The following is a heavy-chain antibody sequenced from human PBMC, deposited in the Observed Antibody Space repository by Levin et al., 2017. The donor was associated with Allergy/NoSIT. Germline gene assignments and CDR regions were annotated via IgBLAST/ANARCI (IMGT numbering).Heavy chain of an antibody. Sequence: SETLSLTCAVYGGSFSGYYWSWIRQPPGKGLEWIGEINHSGSTNYNPSLKSRVTISVDTSKNQFSLKLSSVTAADTAVYYCARGLDGDRGSGVDYWGQGTLVTVSS. V-gene: IGHV4-34*01. CDR1: GGSFSGYY. J-gene: IGHJ4*02. CDR3: ARGLDGDRGSGVDY. CDR2: INHSGST. D-gene: IGHD4-17*01.